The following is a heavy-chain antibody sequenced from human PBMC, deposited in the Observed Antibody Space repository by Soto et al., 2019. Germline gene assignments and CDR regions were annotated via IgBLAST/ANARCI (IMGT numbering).Heavy chain of an antibody. J-gene: IGHJ3*02. D-gene: IGHD3-3*01. CDR3: ARGNTIFGVVIIGFDI. CDR1: GGSISSYY. V-gene: IGHV4-59*01. Sequence: QVQLQESGPGLVKPSETLSLTCTVSGGSISSYYWSWIRQPPGKGLEWIGYIYYSGSTNYNPSLKSRVTISVVTSKDQFSLKLSSVTAADTAVYYCARGNTIFGVVIIGFDIWGQGTMVTVSS. CDR2: IYYSGST.